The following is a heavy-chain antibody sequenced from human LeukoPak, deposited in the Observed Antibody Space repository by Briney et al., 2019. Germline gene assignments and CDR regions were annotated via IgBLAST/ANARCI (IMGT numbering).Heavy chain of an antibody. CDR3: ARADESLVYGMDV. V-gene: IGHV4-59*08. J-gene: IGHJ6*02. Sequence: SETLSLTCTVSGGSITSDYWSWIRQSPGKGLEWIGYFSYSGSTHYSPSLTSRVAISVDTSRNQLSLKLKSVTAADTAIYYCARADESLVYGMDVWGQGTTIIVSS. CDR2: FSYSGST. CDR1: GGSITSDY.